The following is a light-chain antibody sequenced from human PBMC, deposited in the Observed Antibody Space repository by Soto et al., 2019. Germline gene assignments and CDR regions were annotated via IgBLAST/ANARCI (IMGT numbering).Light chain of an antibody. CDR3: QQYGSSPWT. Sequence: EIVMTQSPATLSVSPGESATLSCRASQRISRNLAWYQQKPGQAPRLLISGASSRATGIPARFSGSGSGTDFTLTISRLEPEDFAVYYCQQYGSSPWTFGLGTKVDIK. CDR2: GAS. J-gene: IGKJ1*01. V-gene: IGKV3-20*01. CDR1: QRISRN.